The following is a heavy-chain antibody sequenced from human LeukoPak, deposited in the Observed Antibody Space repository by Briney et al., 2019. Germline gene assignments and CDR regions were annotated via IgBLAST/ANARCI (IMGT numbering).Heavy chain of an antibody. CDR3: AGDSAPSIAVAVGWFDP. V-gene: IGHV3-30*01. Sequence: PGGSLRLSCAASGFTFSSYAMHWVRQAPGKGLEGVAVISYDGSNKYYADSVKGRVTIPRDNSKNTLYLQMNSLRTEDTAVYYCAGDSAPSIAVAVGWFDPWGQGTLVTVSS. CDR2: ISYDGSNK. CDR1: GFTFSSYA. D-gene: IGHD6-19*01. J-gene: IGHJ5*02.